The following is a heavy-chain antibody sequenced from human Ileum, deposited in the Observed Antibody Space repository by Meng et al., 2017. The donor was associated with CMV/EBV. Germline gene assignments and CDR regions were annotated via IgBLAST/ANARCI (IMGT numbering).Heavy chain of an antibody. V-gene: IGHV1-46*01. D-gene: IGHD7-27*01. CDR3: ARTGDAGYFDL. Sequence: QVKLVQSGAEVKKPGASVKVSCKASGYTFISYYMHWVRQAPGQGLEWMGLINPNGGSTGYAQKFQGRVTMTRDTSTGTVYMELSSLRSEDTAVYYCARTGDAGYFDLWGRGTLVTVSS. CDR1: GYTFISYY. CDR2: INPNGGST. J-gene: IGHJ2*01.